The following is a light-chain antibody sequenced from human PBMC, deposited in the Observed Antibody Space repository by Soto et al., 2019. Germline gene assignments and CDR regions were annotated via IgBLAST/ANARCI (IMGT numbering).Light chain of an antibody. V-gene: IGLV2-14*01. J-gene: IGLJ1*01. CDR3: SSFTSDSALDV. Sequence: QSVLTQPASVSGSPGQSITISCTGTSSDIGAYNFVSWYQHHPGKAPKLIIYEVSYRPSGVSNRFSGSKSGNSASLTISGLQADDEADYYCSSFTSDSALDVFGPGTKLTVL. CDR2: EVS. CDR1: SSDIGAYNF.